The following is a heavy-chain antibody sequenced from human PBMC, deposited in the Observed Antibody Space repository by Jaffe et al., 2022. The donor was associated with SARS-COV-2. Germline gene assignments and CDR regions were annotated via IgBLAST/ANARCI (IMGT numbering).Heavy chain of an antibody. V-gene: IGHV3-33*01. CDR2: IWYDGSNK. D-gene: IGHD5-12*01. J-gene: IGHJ4*02. CDR1: GFTFSSYG. CDR3: ARVGRDGYNYPDY. Sequence: QVQLVESGGGVVQPGRSLRLSCAASGFTFSSYGMHWVRQAPGKGLEWVAVIWYDGSNKYYADSVKGRFTISRDNSKNTLYLQMNSLRAEDTAVYYCARVGRDGYNYPDYWGQGTLVTVSS.